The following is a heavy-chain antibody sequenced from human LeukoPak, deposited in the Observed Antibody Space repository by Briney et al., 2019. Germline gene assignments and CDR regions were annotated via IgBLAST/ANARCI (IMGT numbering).Heavy chain of an antibody. CDR2: ISGSGGST. D-gene: IGHD3-22*01. CDR1: GFTFSSYA. V-gene: IGHV3-23*01. J-gene: IGHJ4*02. CDR3: AKGPTYYYDSSGYFFDY. Sequence: GGSLRLSCAASGFTFSSYAMSWVRQAPGKGLEWVSAISGSGGSTYYADSVKGRFAISRDNSKNTLYLQMNSLRAEDTAVYYCAKGPTYYYDSSGYFFDYWGQGTLVTVSS.